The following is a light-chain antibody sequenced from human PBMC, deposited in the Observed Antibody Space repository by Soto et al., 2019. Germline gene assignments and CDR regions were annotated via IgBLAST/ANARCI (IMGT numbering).Light chain of an antibody. J-gene: IGKJ1*01. V-gene: IGKV1-5*03. CDR3: QHYNSYSEA. Sequence: DIQMTQSPSTLSGSVGDRVTITCRASQTISSWLAWYQQKPGKAPKLLIYKASTLKSGVPSRFSGSGSGTEFTLNISSLQPYDFASYYCQHYNSYSEAFGQGTKVELK. CDR1: QTISSW. CDR2: KAS.